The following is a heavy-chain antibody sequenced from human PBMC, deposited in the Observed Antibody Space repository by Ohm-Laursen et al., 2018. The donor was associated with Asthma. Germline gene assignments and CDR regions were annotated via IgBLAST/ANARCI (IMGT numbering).Heavy chain of an antibody. V-gene: IGHV4-30-4*08. CDR3: ARHLLVAGWVDY. J-gene: IGHJ4*02. CDR1: GDSFTSGGHY. D-gene: IGHD6-19*01. Sequence: TLSLTCTVSGDSFTSGGHYWSWIRQLPGKGLEWIGYIYYSGSTYYNPSLKSRVTISVDTSKNQFSLKLSSVTAADTAVYYCARHLLVAGWVDYWGQGTLVTVSS. CDR2: IYYSGST.